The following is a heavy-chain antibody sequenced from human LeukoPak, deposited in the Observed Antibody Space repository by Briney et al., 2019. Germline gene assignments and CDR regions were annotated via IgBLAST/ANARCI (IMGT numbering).Heavy chain of an antibody. V-gene: IGHV1-2*02. CDR2: INPNSGGT. J-gene: IGHJ5*02. CDR1: GYTFTGYY. Sequence: ASVKVSCKASGYTFTGYYMHWVRQAPGQGLEWMGWINPNSGGTNYAQKFQDRVTMTRDTSISTAYMELSRLRSDDTAVYYCARAGDPTLGYCSSTSCYNWFDPWGQGTLVTVSS. D-gene: IGHD2-2*02. CDR3: ARAGDPTLGYCSSTSCYNWFDP.